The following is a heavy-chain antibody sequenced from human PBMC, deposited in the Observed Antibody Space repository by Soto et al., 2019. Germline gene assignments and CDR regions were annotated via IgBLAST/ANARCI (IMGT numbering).Heavy chain of an antibody. CDR2: ISAYNGNT. Sequence: QVQLVQSGAEVKKPGASVKVSCKASGYTFTSYGISWVRQAPGQGLEWMGWISAYNGNTNYAQKLPGRVTMTTDTSTSPAYMELRSLRSGVTAVYYGARESSSTCHGSWGQGTVVTVSS. V-gene: IGHV1-18*01. D-gene: IGHD6-13*01. CDR1: GYTFTSYG. J-gene: IGHJ5*02. CDR3: ARESSSTCHGS.